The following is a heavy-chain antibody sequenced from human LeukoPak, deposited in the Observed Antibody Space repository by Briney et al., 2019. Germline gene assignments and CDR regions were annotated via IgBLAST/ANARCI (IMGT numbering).Heavy chain of an antibody. D-gene: IGHD3-3*01. Sequence: PGGSLRLSCTASGFTFGDYAMSWVRQAPGKGLEWVGFIRSKAYGGTTEYAASVKGRFTISRDDSKSIAYLQMNSLKTEDTAVYYCRSHYDFWSGYYRVDYWGQGTLVTVSS. CDR2: IRSKAYGGTT. V-gene: IGHV3-49*04. CDR3: RSHYDFWSGYYRVDY. CDR1: GFTFGDYA. J-gene: IGHJ4*02.